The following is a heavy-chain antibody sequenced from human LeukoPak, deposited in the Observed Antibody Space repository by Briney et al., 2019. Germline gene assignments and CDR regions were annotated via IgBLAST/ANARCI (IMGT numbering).Heavy chain of an antibody. CDR2: INHSGTT. V-gene: IGHV4-34*01. J-gene: IGHJ6*02. D-gene: IGHD6-13*01. CDR1: GGFFSGYY. CDR3: ARNPHCSRYEYYYYGMVV. Sequence: KASETLSLTRAVYGGFFSGYYCSWIRQPPGKGLEWIGEINHSGTTNYNPSLKTRVPIPVDTSKNQFSLKRSSVTAADTAVIYCARNPHCSRYEYYYYGMVVWGRGTTVTVPS.